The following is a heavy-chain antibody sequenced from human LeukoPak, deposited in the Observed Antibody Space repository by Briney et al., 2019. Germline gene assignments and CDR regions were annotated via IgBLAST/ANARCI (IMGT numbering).Heavy chain of an antibody. Sequence: ASVKVSCKASGYTFTSYYMHWVRQAPGQGLEWMGIINPSGGSTSYAQKFQGRVTMTRDTSTSTVYMELSSLRSEDTAVYYCARDLVAGTYDYYYYYMDVWGKGTTVTISS. CDR2: INPSGGST. J-gene: IGHJ6*03. V-gene: IGHV1-46*01. D-gene: IGHD6-19*01. CDR3: ARDLVAGTYDYYYYYMDV. CDR1: GYTFTSYY.